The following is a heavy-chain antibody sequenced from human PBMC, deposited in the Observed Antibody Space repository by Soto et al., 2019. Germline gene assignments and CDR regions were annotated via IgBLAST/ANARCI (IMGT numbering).Heavy chain of an antibody. V-gene: IGHV4-34*01. CDR1: GGSFSGYY. CDR2: INHSGST. Sequence: SETLSLTCAVYGGSFSGYYWSWIRQPPGKGLEWIGEINHSGSTHYNPSLTSRVTISVDTSKNQFSLKLSSVSAADTAVYYCARWLSGYCSSTSCYNFDYWGQGTLVTVSS. D-gene: IGHD2-2*02. CDR3: ARWLSGYCSSTSCYNFDY. J-gene: IGHJ4*02.